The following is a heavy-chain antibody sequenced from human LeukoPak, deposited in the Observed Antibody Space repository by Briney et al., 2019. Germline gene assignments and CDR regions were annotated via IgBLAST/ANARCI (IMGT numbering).Heavy chain of an antibody. Sequence: PGGSLRLSCAASGFTFSSYAMSWVRQAPGKGLEWVSAISGSGGSTYYADSVKGRFTISRDNSKNTLYLQMNTVTAAATAVYSCAKVPASCGGDCLFDYWGQGTLVTVSS. CDR3: AKVPASCGGDCLFDY. J-gene: IGHJ4*02. CDR2: ISGSGGST. V-gene: IGHV3-23*01. D-gene: IGHD2-21*02. CDR1: GFTFSSYA.